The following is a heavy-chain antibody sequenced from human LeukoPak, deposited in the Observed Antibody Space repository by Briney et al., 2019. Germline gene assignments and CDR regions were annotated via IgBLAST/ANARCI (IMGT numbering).Heavy chain of an antibody. D-gene: IGHD3-16*01. V-gene: IGHV1-69*01. J-gene: IGHJ5*02. CDR1: GGTFSSYA. CDR2: IIPIFGTA. Sequence: VASVNVSCKASGGTFSSYAISWVRQAPGQGLEWMGGIIPIFGTANYAQKFQGRVTITADESTSTAYMELSSLRSEDTAVYYCARGDGMGGDSWFDPWGQGTLVTVSS. CDR3: ARGDGMGGDSWFDP.